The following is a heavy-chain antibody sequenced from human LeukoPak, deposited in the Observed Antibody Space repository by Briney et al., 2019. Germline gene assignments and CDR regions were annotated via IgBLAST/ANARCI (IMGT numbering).Heavy chain of an antibody. D-gene: IGHD3-10*01. V-gene: IGHV3-74*01. CDR1: GFTFSSYW. J-gene: IGHJ4*02. CDR3: ARADAHDFWRYYYGSGSLGFDY. Sequence: GGSLRLSCAASGFTFSSYWMHWVRQAPGKGLVWVSRINSDGSSTSYADSVKGRFTTSRDNAKNTLYLQMNSLRAEDTAVYYCARADAHDFWRYYYGSGSLGFDYWGQGTLVTVSS. CDR2: INSDGSST.